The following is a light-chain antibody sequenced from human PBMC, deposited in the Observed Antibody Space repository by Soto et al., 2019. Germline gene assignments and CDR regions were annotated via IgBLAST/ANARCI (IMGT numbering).Light chain of an antibody. CDR2: AAS. J-gene: IGKJ2*01. CDR1: QSITNY. Sequence: DIQMTQSPSSLSASVGDRVTITCRTSQSITNYLYWYQQKPGKAPKLLIYAASTLQSGVPSRFSGSGSGTDFTLTISSLQPGDFASYYCQQTYTSPLYTFGQGTKLEIK. V-gene: IGKV1-39*01. CDR3: QQTYTSPLYT.